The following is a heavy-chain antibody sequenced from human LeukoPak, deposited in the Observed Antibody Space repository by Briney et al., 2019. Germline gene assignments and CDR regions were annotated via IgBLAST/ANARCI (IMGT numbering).Heavy chain of an antibody. CDR2: ISGSGSST. J-gene: IGHJ4*02. CDR3: AKADGSYKTLIDY. V-gene: IGHV3-23*01. D-gene: IGHD3-10*01. Sequence: GGSLRLSCAASGFTFSICAMNWVRQAPGKGLEWVSGISGSGSSTYYADSVKGRFTISRDGSKNTVYLQMNSLRAEDTAIYYCAKADGSYKTLIDYWGQGTLVTVSS. CDR1: GFTFSICA.